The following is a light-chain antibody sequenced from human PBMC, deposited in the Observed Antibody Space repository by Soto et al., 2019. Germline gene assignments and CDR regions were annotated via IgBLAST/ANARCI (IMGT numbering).Light chain of an antibody. CDR3: QQSYSTPLT. CDR1: QSISSY. V-gene: IGKV1-39*01. CDR2: AAS. Sequence: DIQMTQSPSSLSASVGDRVTITCRASQSISSYLNWYQQKPGKATKLLIYAASSFQSGVQARFSGSGSGKDFTITISSLQPEDFATYYCQQSYSTPLTFGGGTKVEIK. J-gene: IGKJ4*01.